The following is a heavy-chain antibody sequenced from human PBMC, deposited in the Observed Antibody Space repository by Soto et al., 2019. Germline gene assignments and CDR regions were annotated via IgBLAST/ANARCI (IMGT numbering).Heavy chain of an antibody. CDR2: ISSSGIP. CDR1: GGSINTYF. J-gene: IGHJ6*02. CDR3: ARLFLVRAPGSYNTGLDV. Sequence: QVQLQESGPGLLKPSETLSLTCTVSGGSINTYFWTWIRQAPGRGLEWIAYISSSGIPTYTPSLKSRLTILVDASQIKFSLRLDSMTAADKATYHCARLFLVRAPGSYNTGLDVWGQGTTVTVS. V-gene: IGHV4-59*01. D-gene: IGHD1-26*01.